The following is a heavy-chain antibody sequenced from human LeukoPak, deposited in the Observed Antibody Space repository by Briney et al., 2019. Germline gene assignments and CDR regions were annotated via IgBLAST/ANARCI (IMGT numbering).Heavy chain of an antibody. Sequence: SETLSLTCTVSGGSISSHFWSWIRQPPGKRLEWIGYIYYSGSTNYNPSLKSRVTISVDTSKNQFSLKLSSVTAADTAVYYCACKLRYSSGYTLYNWFDPWGQGTLVTVSS. D-gene: IGHD6-19*01. J-gene: IGHJ5*02. CDR3: ACKLRYSSGYTLYNWFDP. CDR2: IYYSGST. V-gene: IGHV4-59*11. CDR1: GGSISSHF.